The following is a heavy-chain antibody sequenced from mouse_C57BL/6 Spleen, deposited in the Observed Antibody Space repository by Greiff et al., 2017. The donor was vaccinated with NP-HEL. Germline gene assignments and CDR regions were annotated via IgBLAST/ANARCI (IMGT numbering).Heavy chain of an antibody. Sequence: VQVVESGAELVRPGASVKLSCKASGYTFTDYYINWVKQRPGQGLEWIARIYPGSGNTYYNEKFKGKATLTAEKSSSTAYMQLSSLTSEDSAVYFCARYLLSLRGYAMDYWGQGTSVTVSS. J-gene: IGHJ4*01. CDR3: ARYLLSLRGYAMDY. V-gene: IGHV1-76*01. D-gene: IGHD2-2*01. CDR2: IYPGSGNT. CDR1: GYTFTDYY.